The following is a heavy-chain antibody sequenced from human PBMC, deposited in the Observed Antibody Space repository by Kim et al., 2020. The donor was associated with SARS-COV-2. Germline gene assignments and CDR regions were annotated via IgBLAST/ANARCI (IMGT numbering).Heavy chain of an antibody. V-gene: IGHV4-39*01. CDR3: ARHSRGSYSAFDI. J-gene: IGHJ3*02. CDR2: IYYSGRT. Sequence: SETLSLTCTVSGGSISSSSYYWGWIRQPPGKGLEWIGSIYYSGRTYYNPSLKSRVTITVDTSKNQFSLKLSSVTAADTDVYYCARHSRGSYSAFDIWGRGTMVTVSS. CDR1: GGSISSSSYY. D-gene: IGHD1-26*01.